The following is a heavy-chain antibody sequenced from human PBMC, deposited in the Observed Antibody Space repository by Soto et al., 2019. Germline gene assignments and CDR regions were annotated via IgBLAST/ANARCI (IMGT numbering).Heavy chain of an antibody. CDR2: ISYDGSNK. Sequence: GGSLRLSCAASGFTFSSYGMHWVRQAPGKGLEWVAVISYDGSNKYYADSVKGRFTISRDNSKNTLYLQMNSLRAEDTAVYYCAKVGYCSSTSCYYYYGMDVWGQGTTVTVSS. CDR3: AKVGYCSSTSCYYYYGMDV. V-gene: IGHV3-30*18. CDR1: GFTFSSYG. J-gene: IGHJ6*02. D-gene: IGHD2-2*01.